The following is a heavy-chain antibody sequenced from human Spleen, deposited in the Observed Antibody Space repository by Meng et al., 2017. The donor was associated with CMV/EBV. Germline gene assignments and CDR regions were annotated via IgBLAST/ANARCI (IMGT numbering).Heavy chain of an antibody. CDR1: GFTFSNSA. D-gene: IGHD5-24*01. J-gene: IGHJ6*02. CDR2: ISSDGTTT. Sequence: GESLKISCAASGFTFSNSAMSWVRQAPGKGLVWVSRISSDGTTTNYADSVRGRFTISRDNAKNTLYLEMNSLRAEDTAVYYCTRIQDLSTVASIYHYGMDVWGQGATVTVSS. CDR3: TRIQDLSTVASIYHYGMDV. V-gene: IGHV3-74*01.